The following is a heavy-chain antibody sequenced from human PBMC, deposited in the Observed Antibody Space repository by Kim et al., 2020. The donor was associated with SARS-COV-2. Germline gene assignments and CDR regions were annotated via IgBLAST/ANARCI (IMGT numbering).Heavy chain of an antibody. D-gene: IGHD2-21*01. CDR3: AGANFGGDWDF. CDR2: ISGDGTDI. CDR1: GFTFTTYA. V-gene: IGHV3-64*02. J-gene: IGHJ4*02. Sequence: GGSLRLSCAASGFTFTTYAMHWVRQAPGKGLEYVSAISGDGTDIHYIGSVRNRFIISRDNSKNTLYLQMGSLRVDDMALYYCAGANFGGDWDFWGQGTPVTVSS.